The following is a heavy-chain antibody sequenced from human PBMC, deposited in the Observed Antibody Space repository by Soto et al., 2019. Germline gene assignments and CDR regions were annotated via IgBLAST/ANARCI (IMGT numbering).Heavy chain of an antibody. J-gene: IGHJ6*03. D-gene: IGHD3-16*01. CDR3: ARIAGGTGPGYYYYMDV. Sequence: GESLKISCKGSGYSFTSYWIGWVRQMPGKGLEWMGIIYPGDSDTRYSPSFQGQVTISADKSIGTAYLQWSSLKASDTAMYYCARIAGGTGPGYYYYMDVWGKGTTVTVSS. V-gene: IGHV5-51*01. CDR2: IYPGDSDT. CDR1: GYSFTSYW.